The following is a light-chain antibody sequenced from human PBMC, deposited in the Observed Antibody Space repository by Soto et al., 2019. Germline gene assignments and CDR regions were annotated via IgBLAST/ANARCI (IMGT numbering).Light chain of an antibody. CDR2: GAS. CDR1: QSITGY. V-gene: IGKV1-39*01. Sequence: DFQLTQSPSSLSASVGDRVTITCRASQSITGYLNWYQHKPGKAPKVLIYGASSLQSGVPSRFSGSGSGTDFTLTISSLQPEDFATYYCQQSYSTPWTFGQGTKVDIK. CDR3: QQSYSTPWT. J-gene: IGKJ1*01.